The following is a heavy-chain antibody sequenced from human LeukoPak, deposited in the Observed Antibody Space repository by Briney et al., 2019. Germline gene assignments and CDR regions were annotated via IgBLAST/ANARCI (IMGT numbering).Heavy chain of an antibody. J-gene: IGHJ5*02. CDR3: AREGYCSGGSCYTGVNWFDP. CDR2: IIPIFGTA. CDR1: VCTFSSYA. V-gene: IGHV1-69*13. D-gene: IGHD2-15*01. Sequence: ASVKVSCKASVCTFSSYAISWVRHSPGQRLEWIGGIIPIFGTANYAQKFQGRVTITADESTSTAYRELSSLRSEDTAVYYCAREGYCSGGSCYTGVNWFDPWGQGTLVTVSS.